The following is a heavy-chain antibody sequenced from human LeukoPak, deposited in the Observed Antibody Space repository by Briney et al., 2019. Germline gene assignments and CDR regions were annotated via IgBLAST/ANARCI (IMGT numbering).Heavy chain of an antibody. J-gene: IGHJ5*02. CDR2: IYTSGST. V-gene: IGHV4-61*02. Sequence: TLSLTCTVSGGSISSGSYYWGWIRQPAGKGLEWIGRIYTSGSTNYNPSLKSRVTISVDTSKNQFSLKLSSVTAADTAVYYCARLWFGEPYNWFDPWGQGTLVTVSS. D-gene: IGHD3-10*01. CDR1: GGSISSGSYY. CDR3: ARLWFGEPYNWFDP.